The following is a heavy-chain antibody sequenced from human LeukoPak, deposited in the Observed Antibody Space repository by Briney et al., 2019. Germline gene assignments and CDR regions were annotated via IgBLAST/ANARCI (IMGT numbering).Heavy chain of an antibody. CDR1: GFTFSTYA. CDR2: ISYDGSKK. V-gene: IGHV3-30*04. J-gene: IGHJ5*02. Sequence: GGSLRLSCAASGFTFSTYAMHWVRQAPGKGLEWVAVISYDGSKKYYSDSVKGRFTISRDNSKNTLFLQMNSLRAEDTAVYSCARSGSNWYSGWFDPWGQGTLVTVSS. CDR3: ARSGSNWYSGWFDP. D-gene: IGHD6-13*01.